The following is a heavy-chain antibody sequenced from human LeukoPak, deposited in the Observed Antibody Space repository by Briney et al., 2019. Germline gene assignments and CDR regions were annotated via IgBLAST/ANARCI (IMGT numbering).Heavy chain of an antibody. CDR2: IIPIFGTA. V-gene: IGHV1-69*13. CDR3: ARGQAYYYDSSGYYY. J-gene: IGHJ4*02. D-gene: IGHD3-22*01. CDR1: GGTFSSYA. Sequence: SVKVSCKASGGTFSSYAISWVRQAPGQGLEWMGGIIPIFGTANYAQKFQGRVTITADESTSTAYMELSSLRSEDTAVYYCARGQAYYYDSSGYYYWGQGTLVAVSS.